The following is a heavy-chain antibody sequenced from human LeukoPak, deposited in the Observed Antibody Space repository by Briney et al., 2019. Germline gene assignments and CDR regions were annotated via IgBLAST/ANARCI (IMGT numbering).Heavy chain of an antibody. CDR2: ITGSGGRT. CDR3: AKNLLGSESFSWHFDL. V-gene: IGHV3-23*01. CDR1: GFTFSSYV. D-gene: IGHD1-26*01. Sequence: GGSLRLSCAASGFTFSSYVMSWVRRAPGKGLAWVSSITGSGGRTRVDSVKDRFTISRDNSKNMLYLQMNSLRADDTAVYFCAKNLLGSESFSWHFDLWGRGTLVTVSS. J-gene: IGHJ2*01.